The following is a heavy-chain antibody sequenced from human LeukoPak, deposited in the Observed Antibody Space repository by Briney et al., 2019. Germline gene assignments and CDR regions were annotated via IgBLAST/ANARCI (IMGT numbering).Heavy chain of an antibody. D-gene: IGHD4-11*01. Sequence: GGSLRLSCAASGFTFKNYAMSWVRQAPGKGLEWVAVVSYDGRNKYYADSVKGRFTISRDNSKNTLYMQMNSLRAEDTAVYYCAKDYGYYSSYYYGMDVWGQGTTVTVSS. J-gene: IGHJ6*02. CDR1: GFTFKNYA. V-gene: IGHV3-30*18. CDR2: VSYDGRNK. CDR3: AKDYGYYSSYYYGMDV.